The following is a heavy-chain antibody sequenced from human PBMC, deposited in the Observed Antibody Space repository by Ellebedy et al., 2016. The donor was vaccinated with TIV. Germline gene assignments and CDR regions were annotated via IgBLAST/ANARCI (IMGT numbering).Heavy chain of an antibody. J-gene: IGHJ4*02. CDR1: GFTFSSYA. Sequence: GESLKISCAASGFTFSSYAMSWVRQAPGKGLEWVSAISGSGGSTYYADSVKGRFTISRDNSKNTLYLQMNSLRAEDTAVYYCAKGLGPLYGSESYTFDYWGQGTLVTVSS. V-gene: IGHV3-23*01. D-gene: IGHD3-10*01. CDR3: AKGLGPLYGSESYTFDY. CDR2: ISGSGGST.